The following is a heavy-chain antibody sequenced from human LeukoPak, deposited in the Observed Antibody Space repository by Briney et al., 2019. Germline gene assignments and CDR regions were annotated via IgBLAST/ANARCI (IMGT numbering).Heavy chain of an antibody. CDR3: AADGGGLSSVVTPRSSPFDY. D-gene: IGHD4-23*01. CDR2: FDPADGET. Sequence: ASVKVSCKVSGYTLNELSMHWVRQAPGKGLEWMGGFDPADGETVYAHRFQGRLTMTEDTSTNTGYMELTSLRSEDTAVSYCAADGGGLSSVVTPRSSPFDYWGQGTLVTVSS. J-gene: IGHJ4*02. CDR1: GYTLNELS. V-gene: IGHV1-24*01.